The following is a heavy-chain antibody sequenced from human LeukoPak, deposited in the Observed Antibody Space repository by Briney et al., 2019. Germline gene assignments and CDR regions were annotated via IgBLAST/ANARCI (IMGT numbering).Heavy chain of an antibody. CDR3: ARAYYYGSGSYGLDY. D-gene: IGHD3-10*01. J-gene: IGHJ4*02. V-gene: IGHV4-59*01. Sequence: SETLSLTCTVSGGSISSYYWSWIRQPPGKGLEWIGYIYYSGSTNYNPSLKSRVTISVDTSKNQFSLKLTSVTAADTAVYYCARAYYYGSGSYGLDYWGQGTLVTVSS. CDR2: IYYSGST. CDR1: GGSISSYY.